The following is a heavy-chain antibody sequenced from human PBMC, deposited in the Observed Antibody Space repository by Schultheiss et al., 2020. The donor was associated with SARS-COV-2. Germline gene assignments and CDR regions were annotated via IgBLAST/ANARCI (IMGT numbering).Heavy chain of an antibody. J-gene: IGHJ4*02. V-gene: IGHV4-34*01. CDR1: GGSFSGYY. CDR3: ASVTTVPSMGVDY. CDR2: INHSGST. Sequence: SETMERTCAVYGGSFSGYYWSWIRQPPGKGLEWIGEINHSGSTNYNPSLKSRVTMSVDTSKNQFSLKLSSVTAADTAVYYCASVTTVPSMGVDYWGQGTLVTVSS. D-gene: IGHD2/OR15-2a*01.